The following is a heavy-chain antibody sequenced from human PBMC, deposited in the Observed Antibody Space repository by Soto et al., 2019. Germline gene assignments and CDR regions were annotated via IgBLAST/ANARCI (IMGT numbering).Heavy chain of an antibody. D-gene: IGHD6-13*01. J-gene: IGHJ6*02. V-gene: IGHV1-3*01. Sequence: SVKVCCKASGYTFTSYAMHWVRQAPGQRLEWMGWINAGNGNTKYSQKFQGRVTITRDTSASTAYMELSSLRSEDTAVYYCASGVAAACTSDDYYYYGMDVWGQGTTVTVSS. CDR3: ASGVAAACTSDDYYYYGMDV. CDR2: INAGNGNT. CDR1: GYTFTSYA.